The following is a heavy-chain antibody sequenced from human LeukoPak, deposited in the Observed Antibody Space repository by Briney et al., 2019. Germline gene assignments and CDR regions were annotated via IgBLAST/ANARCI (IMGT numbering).Heavy chain of an antibody. CDR3: ARVTFLVGNTHFEY. Sequence: GASVKVSCKASGYTFTGYYMHWVRQAPGQGLEWMGWINPNSGDTNYAQKFQGRVTMTRDTSINTAYMELSRLRSDDTAVYHCARVTFLVGNTHFEYWGQGTLVTVSS. D-gene: IGHD2-8*02. CDR2: INPNSGDT. V-gene: IGHV1-2*02. CDR1: GYTFTGYY. J-gene: IGHJ4*02.